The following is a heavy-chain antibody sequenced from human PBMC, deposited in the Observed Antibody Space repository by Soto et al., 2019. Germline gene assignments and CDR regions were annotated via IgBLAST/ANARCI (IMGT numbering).Heavy chain of an antibody. D-gene: IGHD6-13*01. CDR2: ISGSGGST. J-gene: IGHJ3*02. V-gene: IGHV3-23*01. CDR1: GFTFSSYA. CDR3: AKDLFRAGYSSSWYYAFDI. Sequence: EVQLLESGGGLVQPGGSLRLSCAASGFTFSSYAMSWVRQAPGKGLEWVSAISGSGGSTYYADSVKGRFTISRDNSKNTLYLQMNSLRADDTAVYYCAKDLFRAGYSSSWYYAFDIWGQGTMVTVSS.